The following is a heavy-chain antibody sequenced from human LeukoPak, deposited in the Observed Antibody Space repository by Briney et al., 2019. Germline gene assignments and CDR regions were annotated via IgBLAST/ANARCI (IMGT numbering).Heavy chain of an antibody. Sequence: ASVKVSCKASGYTFTSYDINWVRQATGQGLEWMGWMNPNSGNTGYAQKFQGRVTITRNTSISTAYMELSSLRSEDTAVYYCARVLAGTTSIPQYYFDYWGQGTLVTVSS. V-gene: IGHV1-8*03. D-gene: IGHD1-7*01. CDR2: MNPNSGNT. CDR1: GYTFTSYD. CDR3: ARVLAGTTSIPQYYFDY. J-gene: IGHJ4*02.